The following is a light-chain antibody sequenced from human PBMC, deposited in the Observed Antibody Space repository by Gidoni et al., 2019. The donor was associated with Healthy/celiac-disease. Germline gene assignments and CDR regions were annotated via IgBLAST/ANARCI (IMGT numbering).Light chain of an antibody. V-gene: IGKV2-24*01. CDR3: LQATPFPWT. CDR1: PSLVHSEGNTY. J-gene: IGKJ1*01. CDR2: KIS. Sequence: EIVRTQTPLSSPVTLEQPASIAGRASPSLVHSEGNTYVSWLQQRPGQPPRLLIYKISNRFSGVPDSFSGSGAGTDFPLNISRVAAEDVGVYYCLQATPFPWTFGQGTKVEIK.